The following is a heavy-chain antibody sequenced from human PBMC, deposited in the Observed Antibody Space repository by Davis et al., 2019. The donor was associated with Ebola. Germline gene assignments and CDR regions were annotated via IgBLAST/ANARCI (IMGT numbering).Heavy chain of an antibody. V-gene: IGHV1-2*02. CDR3: GRGYGSSWLDS. D-gene: IGHD6-13*01. CDR2: INSNNGDT. Sequence: ASVKVSCKASGYNFIEYFMHWVRQAPGQGLEWMGRINSNNGDTNYAQKFQGRVTVTRDTSISTAYMELTRLTSDDTAVYYCGRGYGSSWLDSWGQGTLVAVSS. CDR1: GYNFIEYF. J-gene: IGHJ4*02.